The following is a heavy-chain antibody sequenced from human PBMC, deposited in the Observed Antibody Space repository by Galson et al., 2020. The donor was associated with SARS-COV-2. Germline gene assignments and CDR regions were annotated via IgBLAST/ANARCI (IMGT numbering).Heavy chain of an antibody. V-gene: IGHV4-34*01. J-gene: IGHJ4*02. CDR1: GEYLSSVY. D-gene: IGHD3-10*01. CDR2: RNHSGAS. CDR3: ARPYFGSGSYLVI. Sequence: SQASETLSLTCAVYGEYLSSVYCVFIRQPPGEGLEWIGERNHSGASNYNPSLKSRVTLSVDAAKNQFSLRLNSVTAADTAVYYCARPYFGSGSYLVIWGQGNLVTVSS.